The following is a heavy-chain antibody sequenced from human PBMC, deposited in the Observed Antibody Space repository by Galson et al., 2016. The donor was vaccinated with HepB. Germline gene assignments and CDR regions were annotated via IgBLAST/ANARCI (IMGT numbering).Heavy chain of an antibody. CDR2: IYSGGKT. V-gene: IGHV3-53*01. D-gene: IGHD2-2*01. CDR3: ARVRCISPICHDFDC. J-gene: IGHJ4*02. Sequence: SLRLSCAGSGFIVSDNYMSWVRQAPGKGLEWVSVIYSGGKTYFADSVKGRFSISRDNAKNTLFLHMNSRRAEDTAVYYCARVRCISPICHDFDCWGQGTLVTVSS. CDR1: GFIVSDNY.